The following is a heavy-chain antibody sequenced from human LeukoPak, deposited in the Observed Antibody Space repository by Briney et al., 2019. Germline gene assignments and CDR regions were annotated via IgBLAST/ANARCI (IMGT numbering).Heavy chain of an antibody. CDR2: IYYSGST. CDR3: ARSEYCSSTSCYSYYYYGMNV. V-gene: IGHV4-39*01. Sequence: SETRSLTCTVSGGSISSSSYYWGWIRQPPGKGLEWIGSIYYSGSTYYNPSLKSRVTISVDTSKNQFSLKLSSVTAADTAVYYCARSEYCSSTSCYSYYYYGMNVWGQGTTVTVSS. CDR1: GGSISSSSYY. J-gene: IGHJ6*02. D-gene: IGHD2-2*01.